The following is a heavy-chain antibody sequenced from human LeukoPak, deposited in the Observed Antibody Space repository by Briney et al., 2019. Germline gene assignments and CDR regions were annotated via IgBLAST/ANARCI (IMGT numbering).Heavy chain of an antibody. CDR3: ARSSPRDFWSGSSVPYYYYYGMDV. Sequence: PSETLSLTCTVSGGSISSYYWSWIRQPPGKGLEWIGYIYYSGSTNYNPSLKSRVTISVDTSKNQFSLKLSSVTAADTAVYYCARSSPRDFWSGSSVPYYYYYGMDVWGQGTTVTVSS. V-gene: IGHV4-59*01. D-gene: IGHD3-3*01. CDR2: IYYSGST. CDR1: GGSISSYY. J-gene: IGHJ6*02.